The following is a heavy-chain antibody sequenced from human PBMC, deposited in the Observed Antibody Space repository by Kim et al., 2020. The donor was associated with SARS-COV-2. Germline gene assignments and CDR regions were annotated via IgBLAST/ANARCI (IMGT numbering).Heavy chain of an antibody. V-gene: IGHV3-11*01. Sequence: LSLTCAASRFTFSEHYMSWIRQAPGKGLEFVSYISSSGRTIYYADSVKGRFTISRDNTKNSLYLQMNSLRAEDTAVYYCARLTKYYDTLTGYFQDYYYGMDVWGQGTTVTVSS. CDR2: ISSSGRTI. CDR3: ARLTKYYDTLTGYFQDYYYGMDV. D-gene: IGHD3-9*01. J-gene: IGHJ6*02. CDR1: RFTFSEHY.